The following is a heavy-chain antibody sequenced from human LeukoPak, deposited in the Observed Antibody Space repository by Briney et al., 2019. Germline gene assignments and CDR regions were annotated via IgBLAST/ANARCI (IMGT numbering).Heavy chain of an antibody. D-gene: IGHD6-19*01. CDR3: ARGQWLGPQYYFDY. CDR1: GFTFSDYY. J-gene: IGHJ4*02. V-gene: IGHV3-11*04. Sequence: GGSLRLSCAASGFTFSDYYMSWIRQAPGKGLEWVSYISSSGSTIYYADPVKGRFTFSRDNAKNSLYLQMNSLRAEDTAVYYCARGQWLGPQYYFDYWGQGTLVTVSS. CDR2: ISSSGSTI.